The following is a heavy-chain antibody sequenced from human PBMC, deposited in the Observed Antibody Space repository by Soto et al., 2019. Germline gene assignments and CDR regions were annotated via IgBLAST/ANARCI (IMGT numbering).Heavy chain of an antibody. Sequence: QVQLVESGGGVVQPGRSLRLSCAASGFTFSSYGMHWVRQAPGKGLEWVAVIWYDGSNKYYADSVKGRFTISRDNSKNTLYLQMNSLRAEDTAVYYCARDHMITFGGVIARYYYSYGMDVWGQGTTVTVSS. D-gene: IGHD3-16*02. J-gene: IGHJ6*02. CDR3: ARDHMITFGGVIARYYYSYGMDV. CDR1: GFTFSSYG. CDR2: IWYDGSNK. V-gene: IGHV3-33*01.